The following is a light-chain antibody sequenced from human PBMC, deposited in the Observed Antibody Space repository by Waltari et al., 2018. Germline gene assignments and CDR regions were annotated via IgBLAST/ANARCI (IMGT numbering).Light chain of an antibody. J-gene: IGKJ4*01. CDR3: QQYVSIPLT. Sequence: DIVMTQSPDSLTVSLGERATINCKSIQSVLYRADNKDCIAWYQQKPGQPPKLLIFWASTRDSGVPDRFSGSGSGTDFTLTISSLQAEDVAVYYCQQYVSIPLTFGGGTKVEIK. CDR1: QSVLYRADNKDC. CDR2: WAS. V-gene: IGKV4-1*01.